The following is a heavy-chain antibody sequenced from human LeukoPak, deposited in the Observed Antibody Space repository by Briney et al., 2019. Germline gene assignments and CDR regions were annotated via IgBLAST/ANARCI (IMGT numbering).Heavy chain of an antibody. CDR2: IYYSGST. Sequence: SETLSLTCTVSGGSISSYYWSWIRQPPGKGLEWIGYIYYSGSTNYNPSLKSRVTISVDTSKNQFSLKLSSVTAADTAVYYCAGGMFVVVPAAMDYYYYYMDVWGKGTTVTVSS. CDR3: AGGMFVVVPAAMDYYYYYMDV. CDR1: GGSISSYY. D-gene: IGHD2-2*01. V-gene: IGHV4-59*01. J-gene: IGHJ6*03.